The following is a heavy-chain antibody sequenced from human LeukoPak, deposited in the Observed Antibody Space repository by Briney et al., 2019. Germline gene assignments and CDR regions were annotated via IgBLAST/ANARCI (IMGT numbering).Heavy chain of an antibody. D-gene: IGHD3-10*02. CDR3: ARATMFGDYFDY. CDR2: IYTSGST. CDR1: GGSISSGSYY. Sequence: SETLSLTCTVSGGSISSGSYYWSWIRQPAGKGLEWIGRIYTSGSTNYNPSLKSRVTISADTSKNQFSLKLSSATAADTAVYYCARATMFGDYFDYWGQGTLVTVSS. J-gene: IGHJ4*02. V-gene: IGHV4-61*02.